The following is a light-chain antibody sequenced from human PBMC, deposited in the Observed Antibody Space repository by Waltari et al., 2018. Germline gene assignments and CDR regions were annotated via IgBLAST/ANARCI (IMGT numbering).Light chain of an antibody. CDR1: QDVSTW. CDR3: QQTDSFPLT. Sequence: DIQMTQSPSSVSASVGDRVTISCRASQDVSTWLAWYQQKPGKAPNLLMYGASTLQSGVPLRFSCSGSETDFTLTINGLQPEDFASYYCQQTDSFPLTFGGGTKVELK. CDR2: GAS. V-gene: IGKV1-12*01. J-gene: IGKJ4*01.